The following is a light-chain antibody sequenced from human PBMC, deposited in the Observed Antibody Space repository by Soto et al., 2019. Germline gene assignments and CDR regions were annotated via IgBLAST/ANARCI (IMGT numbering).Light chain of an antibody. J-gene: IGKJ1*01. Sequence: DLQLVQSPSSLSASVGDRVTITCRASQGVNNYLAWFQQKPGKAPQSLIYAASTLRTGGPSRFSGSGYGRDFILTIDSLHPEDFATYYCQHYNGYPWTFGQGTTVYVK. V-gene: IGKV1-16*01. CDR2: AAS. CDR1: QGVNNY. CDR3: QHYNGYPWT.